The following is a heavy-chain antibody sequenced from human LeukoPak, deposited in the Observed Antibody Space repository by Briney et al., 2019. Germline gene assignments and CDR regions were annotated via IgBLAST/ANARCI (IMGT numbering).Heavy chain of an antibody. J-gene: IGHJ4*02. V-gene: IGHV3-23*01. CDR1: GFSFISYA. CDR3: AKILSASYHDPFDY. CDR2: MSGLGSSS. D-gene: IGHD1-26*01. Sequence: GGSQKLSCAASGFSFISYAMSWVRQAPGKGLEWVSGMSGLGSSSYYADSVKDRFTISRDKSKNTLYLQMNSLRPVDKAVYYCAKILSASYHDPFDYWGQGTLVTVSS.